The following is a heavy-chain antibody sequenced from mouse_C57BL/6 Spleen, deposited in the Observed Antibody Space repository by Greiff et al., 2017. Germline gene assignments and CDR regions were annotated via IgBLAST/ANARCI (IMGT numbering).Heavy chain of an antibody. CDR1: GFNIKDYY. Sequence: VQLQQSGAELVKPGASVKLSCTASGFNIKDYYMHWVKQRPEQGLEWIGRIDPEDGETKYAPKFQGKATLTADTSSNTAYLQLSILTSEDTAVYYCARHCVFAYWGAGTLGTVSA. CDR2: IDPEDGET. V-gene: IGHV14-2*01. J-gene: IGHJ3*01. CDR3: ARHCVFAY.